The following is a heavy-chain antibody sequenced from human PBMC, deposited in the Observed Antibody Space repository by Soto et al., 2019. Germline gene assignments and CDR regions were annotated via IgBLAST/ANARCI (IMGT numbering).Heavy chain of an antibody. J-gene: IGHJ3*02. CDR3: ARGPYDSSGYYLDAFDI. D-gene: IGHD3-22*01. Sequence: QVQLVESGGGVVQPGRSLRLSCAASGFTFSSYGMHWVRQAPGKGLEWVAVIWYDGSNKYYADSVKGRFTISRDNSKNTLYLQMNSPRAEDTAVYYCARGPYDSSGYYLDAFDIWGQGTMVTVSS. CDR2: IWYDGSNK. V-gene: IGHV3-33*01. CDR1: GFTFSSYG.